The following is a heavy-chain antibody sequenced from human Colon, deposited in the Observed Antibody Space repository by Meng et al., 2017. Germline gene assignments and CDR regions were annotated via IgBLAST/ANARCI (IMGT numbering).Heavy chain of an antibody. J-gene: IGHJ4*02. D-gene: IGHD5-12*01. Sequence: GGSLRLSCAASGFTFDDYAMHWVRQAPGKGLEWVAGIFWNSHSLGYGDSVTGRFTVSRDNAKNSLDLQMNSLRPEDTAFYYCVKGIHGGYPYYFDSWGRGTLVTVSS. CDR1: GFTFDDYA. CDR2: IFWNSHSL. V-gene: IGHV3-9*01. CDR3: VKGIHGGYPYYFDS.